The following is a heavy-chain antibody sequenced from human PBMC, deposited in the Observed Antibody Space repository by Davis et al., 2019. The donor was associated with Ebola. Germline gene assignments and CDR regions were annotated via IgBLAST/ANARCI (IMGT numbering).Heavy chain of an antibody. CDR1: GFTFNIFD. J-gene: IGHJ5*02. CDR3: ARGRGSGGSSQNWFDP. Sequence: GGSLRLSCAASGFTFNIFDMHWVRQAPGRGLEWVAFVRSHGSDDHYADSVKGRFTISRDNAKNSLYLQMNSLRAEDTAVYYCARGRGSGGSSQNWFDPWGQGTLVTVSS. CDR2: VRSHGSDD. V-gene: IGHV3-30*02. D-gene: IGHD2-15*01.